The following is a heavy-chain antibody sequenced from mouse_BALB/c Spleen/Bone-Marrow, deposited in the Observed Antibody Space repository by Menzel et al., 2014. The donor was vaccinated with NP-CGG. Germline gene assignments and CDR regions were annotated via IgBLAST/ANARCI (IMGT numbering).Heavy chain of an antibody. J-gene: IGHJ2*01. CDR1: GFTFDSYN. Sequence: EVMLVESGGGLVTPGGSLKLSCAASGFTFDSYNMSWVRQTPEKRLEWVATICSGGGNTYYPDSVKGRFTISRDNAKNNLYLQMSSLRSEDTALYYCVRREYDDYFDYWGQGTTLTVSS. CDR2: ICSGGGNT. CDR3: VRREYDDYFDY. V-gene: IGHV5-9*03. D-gene: IGHD2-14*01.